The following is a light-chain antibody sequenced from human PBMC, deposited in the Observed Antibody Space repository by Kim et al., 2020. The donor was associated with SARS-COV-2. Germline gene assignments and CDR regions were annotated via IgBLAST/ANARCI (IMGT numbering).Light chain of an antibody. V-gene: IGKV1-39*01. Sequence: DIQMTQSPFSLSASVGDRVTITCRASQSISRYLNWYQQKPGKAPKLLIYAASSLQSGVPSRFSGSGSGTDFTLTISSLQREDFATYYCQQSYSMYTFGQGTK. CDR2: AAS. CDR3: QQSYSMYT. CDR1: QSISRY. J-gene: IGKJ2*01.